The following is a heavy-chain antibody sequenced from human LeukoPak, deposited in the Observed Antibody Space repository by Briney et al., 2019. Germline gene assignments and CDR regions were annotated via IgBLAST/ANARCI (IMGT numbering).Heavy chain of an antibody. CDR1: GFTFSSYW. CDR3: ASHPGDYWFGYLQL. J-gene: IGHJ4*02. V-gene: IGHV3-7*01. CDR2: IKQDGSEK. Sequence: GGSLRLSCAASGFTFSSYWMSWVRQAPGKGLEWVANIKQDGSEKYYVDSVKGRFSISRDNPKNSLYLQMHSLRVEDTAVYYCASHPGDYWFGYLQLWGQGTLVTVSS. D-gene: IGHD3-10*01.